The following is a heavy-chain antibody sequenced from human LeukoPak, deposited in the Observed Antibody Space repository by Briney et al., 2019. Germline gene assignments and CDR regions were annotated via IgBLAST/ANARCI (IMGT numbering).Heavy chain of an antibody. Sequence: GASVKVSCKASGYTFIGHYMHWVRQAPGQGLEWMGWINPNSGGTNYAQKFQGRVTMARDTSISTAYMDLSRLRSDDTAVYYCARGSIVGATFDYFDYWGQGTLVTVSS. J-gene: IGHJ4*02. CDR2: INPNSGGT. CDR3: ARGSIVGATFDYFDY. D-gene: IGHD1-26*01. CDR1: GYTFIGHY. V-gene: IGHV1-2*02.